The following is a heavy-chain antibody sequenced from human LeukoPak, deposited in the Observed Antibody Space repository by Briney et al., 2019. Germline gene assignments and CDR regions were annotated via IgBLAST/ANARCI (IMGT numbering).Heavy chain of an antibody. CDR3: AKDGGRQYLPYFDH. V-gene: IGHV3-43*01. CDR2: ITWDGGST. D-gene: IGHD2-2*01. Sequence: GGSLRLSCAASGFTFDDYTMHWVRQAPGKGLEWVSLITWDGGSTSYADSVKGRFTISRDNSKNSLYLQMNSLRTEDSALYYCAKDGGRQYLPYFDHWGQGTLVTVSS. CDR1: GFTFDDYT. J-gene: IGHJ4*02.